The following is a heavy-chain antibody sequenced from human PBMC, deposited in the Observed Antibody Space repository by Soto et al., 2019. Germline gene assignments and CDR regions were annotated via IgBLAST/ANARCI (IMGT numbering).Heavy chain of an antibody. CDR1: GFRFSIYS. Sequence: EVQLMESGGGLVQPGESLTLSCAASGFRFSIYSMNWVRQAPGKGLEWSAYINSETKTKYVDSVKGRFTISRDNAKNSVYLQMNSLSDEDTAVYYCARSVEGHFDYWGQGTVVTVSA. CDR2: INSETKT. CDR3: ARSVEGHFDY. J-gene: IGHJ4*02. D-gene: IGHD6-19*01. V-gene: IGHV3-48*02.